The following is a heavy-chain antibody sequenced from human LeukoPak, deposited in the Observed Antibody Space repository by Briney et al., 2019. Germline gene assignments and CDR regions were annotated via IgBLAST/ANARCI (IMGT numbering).Heavy chain of an antibody. D-gene: IGHD3-16*02. CDR2: ISAFNGET. CDR1: GYTFTSHG. V-gene: IGHV1-18*01. J-gene: IGHJ4*02. CDR3: ARDPSNTSGRYTYFDY. Sequence: APVQVSCKTYGYTFTSHGISWVRQAPGQGLEWMGWISAFNGETHYAQNLQGRVTMTTDTSTSTAYMELTSLRSDDTAVYYCARDPSNTSGRYTYFDYWGQGTLVTVSS.